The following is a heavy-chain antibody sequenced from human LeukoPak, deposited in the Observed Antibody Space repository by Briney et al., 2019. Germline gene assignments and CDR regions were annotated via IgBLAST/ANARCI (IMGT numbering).Heavy chain of an antibody. Sequence: GGSLRLSCAASGFTFSSYAMSWVRQAPGKGLEWVSAISGSGGSTYYADSVKGRLTISRDNSKNTLYLQMNSLRAEDAAVYYGAKALRVTATKNYFDYWGQGTLVTVSS. CDR1: GFTFSSYA. CDR3: AKALRVTATKNYFDY. J-gene: IGHJ4*02. D-gene: IGHD2-21*02. V-gene: IGHV3-23*01. CDR2: ISGSGGST.